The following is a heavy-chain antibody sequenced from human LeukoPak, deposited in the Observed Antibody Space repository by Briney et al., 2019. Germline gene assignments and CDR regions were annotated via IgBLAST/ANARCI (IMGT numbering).Heavy chain of an antibody. V-gene: IGHV3-30*04. Sequence: PGGSLRLSCAASGFTFSNYAMHWVRQAPGKGLEWLAVITSDGINQHYADSVRGRLTISRDNSIKTLFLQMNSLGTDDTAVYYCARDRRYYYDSSGYPDYWGQGTLVTVSS. CDR2: ITSDGINQ. D-gene: IGHD3-22*01. CDR1: GFTFSNYA. CDR3: ARDRRYYYDSSGYPDY. J-gene: IGHJ4*02.